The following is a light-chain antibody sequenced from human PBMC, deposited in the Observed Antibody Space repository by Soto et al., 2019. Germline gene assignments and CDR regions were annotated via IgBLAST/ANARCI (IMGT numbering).Light chain of an antibody. CDR2: RND. V-gene: IGLV1-47*01. J-gene: IGLJ2*01. CDR3: AAWDDSLRVV. CDR1: SSNIGSYY. Sequence: QSVLTQPPSASGTPGQRGTISCSGSSSNIGSYYVYWYQQLPGTAPKLLIYRNDQRPSGVPDRFSGSKSGTSASLAISGLRSEDEADYYCAAWDDSLRVVFGGGTQLTVL.